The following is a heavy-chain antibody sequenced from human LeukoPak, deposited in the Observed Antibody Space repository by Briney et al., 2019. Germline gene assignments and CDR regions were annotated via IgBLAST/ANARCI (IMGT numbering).Heavy chain of an antibody. CDR1: GGSFSGYY. Sequence: SETLSLTCAVYGGSFSGYYWSWIRQPPGKRLEWIGEINHSGSTNYNPSLKSRVTISVDTSKNQFSLKLSSVIAADTAVYYCARSARYGNGYYYYYYYMDVWGKGTTVTVSS. J-gene: IGHJ6*03. CDR2: INHSGST. V-gene: IGHV4-34*01. CDR3: ARSARYGNGYYYYYYYMDV. D-gene: IGHD5-18*01.